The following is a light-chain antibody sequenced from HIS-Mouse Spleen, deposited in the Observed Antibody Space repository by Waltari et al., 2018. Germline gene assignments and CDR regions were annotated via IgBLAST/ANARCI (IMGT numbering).Light chain of an antibody. CDR1: SSDVGGYNY. CDR2: EVS. V-gene: IGLV2-14*01. Sequence: QSALTQPASVSGSPGQSITISCPGTSSDVGGYNYVSWYQQHPGKAHKLMIYEVSNRPSGVSNRFSGSKSGNTASLTISGLQAEDEADYYCSSYTSSSTWVFGGGTKLTVL. CDR3: SSYTSSSTWV. J-gene: IGLJ3*02.